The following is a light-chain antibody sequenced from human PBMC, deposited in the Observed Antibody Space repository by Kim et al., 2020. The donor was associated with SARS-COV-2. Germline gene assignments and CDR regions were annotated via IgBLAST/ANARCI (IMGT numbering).Light chain of an antibody. J-gene: IGLJ3*02. CDR1: SLSSYY. Sequence: ALGQTVRITCQGDSLSSYYASWYQQKPGQAPVLVIYGKDNRPSGIPDRFSGSSSGDTASLTISGAQAEDEADYYCHSRDTSGDHVVFGGGTQLTVL. CDR3: HSRDTSGDHVV. CDR2: GKD. V-gene: IGLV3-19*01.